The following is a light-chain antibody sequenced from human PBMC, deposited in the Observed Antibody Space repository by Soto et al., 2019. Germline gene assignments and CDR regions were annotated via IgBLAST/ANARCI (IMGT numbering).Light chain of an antibody. CDR2: GAS. J-gene: IGKJ1*01. V-gene: IGKV3-11*01. CDR3: QQRSNWWT. Sequence: EIFISQSPATLSFSPVQRASLSFMASQSVSTTVAWYHQKPGQAPRLLVYGASTRATGIPARFSGSGSGTDFTLTISSLEPEDFAVYYCQQRSNWWTFGQGTKVDIK. CDR1: QSVSTT.